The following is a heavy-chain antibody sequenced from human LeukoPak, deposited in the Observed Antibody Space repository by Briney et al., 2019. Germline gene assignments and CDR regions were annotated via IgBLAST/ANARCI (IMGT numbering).Heavy chain of an antibody. CDR3: ARGSDYGDSVWEFDP. CDR1: VYTFINYD. V-gene: IGHV1-18*01. D-gene: IGHD4-17*01. Sequence: GASAKVSCKASVYTFINYDMSWVRQAPGQGLEWMGWISAFNGNTNYAQKFQGRVTMTTDTSTSTAYMELRSLRSDDTAVYYCARGSDYGDSVWEFDPWGQGTLVTVSS. J-gene: IGHJ5*02. CDR2: ISAFNGNT.